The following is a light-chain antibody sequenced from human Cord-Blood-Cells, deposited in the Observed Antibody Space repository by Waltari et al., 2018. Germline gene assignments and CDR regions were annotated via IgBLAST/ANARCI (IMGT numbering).Light chain of an antibody. CDR3: AAWDDSLNGWV. CDR1: SPNIGSNT. Sequence: QSVLTQPPSASGPPGQRVTISCSGSSPNIGSNTVNWYQQPPGTAPKPLIYSNNQRPSGVPDRFSGSKSGTSASLAISGLQSEDEADYYCAAWDDSLNGWVFGGGTKLTVL. J-gene: IGLJ3*02. V-gene: IGLV1-44*01. CDR2: SNN.